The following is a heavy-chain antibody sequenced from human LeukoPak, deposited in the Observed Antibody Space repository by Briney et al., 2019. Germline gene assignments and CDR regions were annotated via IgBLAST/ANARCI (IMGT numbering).Heavy chain of an antibody. J-gene: IGHJ4*02. CDR3: ASELLGYCSGGSCD. V-gene: IGHV4-59*01. CDR1: GGSISSYY. Sequence: PSETLSLTCTVSGGSISSYYWSWIRQPPGKGLEWIGYIYYSGSTNYNPSLKSRVTISVDTSKNQFSLKLSSVTAADTAVYYCASELLGYCSGGSCDWGQGTLVTVSS. D-gene: IGHD2-15*01. CDR2: IYYSGST.